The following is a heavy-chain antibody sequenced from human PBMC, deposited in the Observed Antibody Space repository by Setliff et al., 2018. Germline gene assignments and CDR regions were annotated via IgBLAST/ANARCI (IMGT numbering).Heavy chain of an antibody. CDR3: ARNRVALYDAFDI. V-gene: IGHV5-51*01. J-gene: IGHJ3*02. D-gene: IGHD5-12*01. Sequence: ESLKISCKGSGYSFTDYWIGWVRQMPGEGVEWMGIIHPSNSDTVYSPSFQGQVTISADRSITTASLQWSSLKASDTAIYYCARNRVALYDAFDIWGQGTMVTVSS. CDR1: GYSFTDYW. CDR2: IHPSNSDT.